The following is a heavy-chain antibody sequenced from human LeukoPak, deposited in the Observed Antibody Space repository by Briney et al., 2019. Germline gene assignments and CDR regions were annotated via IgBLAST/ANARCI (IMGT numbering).Heavy chain of an antibody. Sequence: GGSLRLSCAASGFTFSSYSMNWVRQAPGKGLEWVAFIRYDGSNKYYADSVKGRFTISRDNSKNTLYLQMNSLRSEDTAVYYCAKELMSVPKYFDYWGQGTLVTVSS. CDR3: AKELMSVPKYFDY. CDR2: IRYDGSNK. V-gene: IGHV3-30*02. J-gene: IGHJ4*02. CDR1: GFTFSSYS.